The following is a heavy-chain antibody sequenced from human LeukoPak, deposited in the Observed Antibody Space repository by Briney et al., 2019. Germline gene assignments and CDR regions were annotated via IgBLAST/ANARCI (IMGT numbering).Heavy chain of an antibody. V-gene: IGHV3-21*01. CDR2: ISSSSTYI. J-gene: IGHJ4*02. D-gene: IGHD3-3*01. CDR3: ASSGITIFGVVIN. CDR1: GFTFSKYN. Sequence: GGSLRLSCAASGFTFSKYNMNWVRQAPGKGLEWVSSISSSSTYIYYADSVKGRFTISRDNAKNSLYLQMNSLRAEDTAVYYCASSGITIFGVVINWGQGTLVTASS.